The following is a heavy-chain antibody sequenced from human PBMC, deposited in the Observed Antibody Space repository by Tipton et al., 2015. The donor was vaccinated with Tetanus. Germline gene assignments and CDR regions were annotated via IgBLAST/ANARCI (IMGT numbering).Heavy chain of an antibody. D-gene: IGHD5-12*01. Sequence: SGFTVSNSHTSWVRQAPGKGLECVSMIYANGATSYADSVKGRFSISRDNSKNIVFLQMNALRVEDTAVYYCLGHGGYSSWGQGTLVTVSS. CDR3: LGHGGYSS. V-gene: IGHV3-53*01. CDR2: IYANGAT. CDR1: GFTVSNSH. J-gene: IGHJ5*02.